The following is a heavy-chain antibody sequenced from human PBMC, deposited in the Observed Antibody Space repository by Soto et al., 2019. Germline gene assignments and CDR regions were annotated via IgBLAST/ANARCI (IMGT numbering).Heavy chain of an antibody. CDR3: ARRSGWSFDC. V-gene: IGHV3-23*01. D-gene: IGHD6-19*01. CDR2: ISGTGGTT. J-gene: IGHJ4*02. CDR1: GLTFSSYA. Sequence: GGSLRLSCAASGLTFSSYAMSWVRQAPGEGLEWVSAISGTGGTTFYADSVKGRFTISRDNSKNTLYLQMNSLRAEDTAVYHCARRSGWSFDCWGQGTLVTVSS.